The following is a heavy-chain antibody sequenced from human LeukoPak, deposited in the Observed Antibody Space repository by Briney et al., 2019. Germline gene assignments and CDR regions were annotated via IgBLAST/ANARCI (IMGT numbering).Heavy chain of an antibody. CDR3: ARSGLFPALDY. Sequence: GGSLRLSCAASGFTFSDYYMSWIRQAPGKGLEWVSYISSSSSYTNYADSVKGRFTISRDSAKNSLYLQMNSLRAEDTAVYYCARSGLFPALDYWGQGTLVTVSS. CDR1: GFTFSDYY. V-gene: IGHV3-11*06. D-gene: IGHD5-12*01. CDR2: ISSSSSYT. J-gene: IGHJ4*02.